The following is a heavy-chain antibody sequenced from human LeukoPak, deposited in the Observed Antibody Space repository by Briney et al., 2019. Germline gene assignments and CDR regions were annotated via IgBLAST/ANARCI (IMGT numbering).Heavy chain of an antibody. CDR2: ITSSWGRT. Sequence: GGSLRLSCVPAGFTFSTFAMSWVRPAPGKGLGWVSSITSSWGRTYYQDFVKGGFSMTRDNPKNTLYLKMNRQGDQDTGVYCCAKGHVDGEGYYYFGYWGQGILV. D-gene: IGHD3-22*01. J-gene: IGHJ4*02. CDR1: GFTFSTFA. CDR3: AKGHVDGEGYYYFGY. V-gene: IGHV3-23*01.